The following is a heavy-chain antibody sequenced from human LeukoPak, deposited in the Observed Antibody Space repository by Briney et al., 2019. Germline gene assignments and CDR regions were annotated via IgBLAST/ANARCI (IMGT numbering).Heavy chain of an antibody. CDR2: IYTSGGT. J-gene: IGHJ3*02. D-gene: IGHD1-26*01. V-gene: IGHV4-4*07. CDR3: ASIAGAKLHAFDM. CDR1: GSSIGSYY. Sequence: SETLSLTCTVSGSSIGSYYWCWIRQPAGKVLELIGRIYTSGGTNYNPSLKSRVTMSVDTSKKQLSLQLRSVTAADTAVYYCASIAGAKLHAFDMWGQGTMVTVSS.